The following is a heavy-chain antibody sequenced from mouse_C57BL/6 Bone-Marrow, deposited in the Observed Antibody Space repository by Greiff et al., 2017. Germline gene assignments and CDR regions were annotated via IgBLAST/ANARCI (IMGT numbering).Heavy chain of an antibody. CDR1: GYTFLNNP. V-gene: IGHV1-78*01. CDR2: IYPGDGST. Sequence: VQLQQSDAELVKPEASVRISSRVSGYTFLNNPIHWLKQRPEQGLEWIGYIYPGDGSTKYNEKFKGKATLTADKSSSTAYMQLNSLTSEDSAVYFCARYSGGYWGQGTTLTVSS. J-gene: IGHJ2*01. D-gene: IGHD2-12*01. CDR3: ARYSGGY.